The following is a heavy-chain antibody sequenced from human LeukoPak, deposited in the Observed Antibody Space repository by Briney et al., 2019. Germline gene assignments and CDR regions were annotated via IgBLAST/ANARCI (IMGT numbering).Heavy chain of an antibody. J-gene: IGHJ3*02. Sequence: GGSLRLSCAAPGFTFSSYAMSWVRQAPGKGLEWVSAISGSGGSTYYADSVKGRFTISRDNSKNTLYLQMNSLRAEDTAVYYCAKKDSSGYYGEFGAFDIWGQGTMVTVSS. CDR2: ISGSGGST. CDR3: AKKDSSGYYGEFGAFDI. D-gene: IGHD3-22*01. V-gene: IGHV3-23*01. CDR1: GFTFSSYA.